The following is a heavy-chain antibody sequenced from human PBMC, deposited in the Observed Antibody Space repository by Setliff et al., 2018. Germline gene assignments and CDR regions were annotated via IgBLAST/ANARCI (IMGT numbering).Heavy chain of an antibody. J-gene: IGHJ1*01. D-gene: IGHD3-10*01. CDR3: ATYYHGLGYQY. V-gene: IGHV3-7*01. CDR1: RFTFSNYW. Sequence: GGSLRLSCAASRFTFSNYWMSWVRPAPGKGLEWVANIKEDGSEKYYVDSVKGRFTISRDNAKNSLDLQMDSLRGEDTAVYYCATYYHGLGYQYWGQGSLVTVSS. CDR2: IKEDGSEK.